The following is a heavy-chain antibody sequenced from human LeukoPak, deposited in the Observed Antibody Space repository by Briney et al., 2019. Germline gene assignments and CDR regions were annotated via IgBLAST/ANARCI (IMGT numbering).Heavy chain of an antibody. Sequence: PGGSLRLSCAASGFTFSSYAMSWVRQAPGKGLEWVSAISGSGGSTCYADSVKGRFTISRDNSKNTLYLQMNSLRAEDTAVYYCAKEDHFIVVVPAATAFDYWGQGTLVTVSS. CDR3: AKEDHFIVVVPAATAFDY. CDR2: ISGSGGST. CDR1: GFTFSSYA. J-gene: IGHJ4*02. V-gene: IGHV3-23*01. D-gene: IGHD2-2*01.